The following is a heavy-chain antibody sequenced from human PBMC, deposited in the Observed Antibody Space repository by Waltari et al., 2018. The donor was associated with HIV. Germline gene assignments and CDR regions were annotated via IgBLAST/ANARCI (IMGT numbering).Heavy chain of an antibody. CDR1: GYTFTANY. CDR2: INPKSGVT. J-gene: IGHJ6*02. V-gene: IGHV1-2*06. CDR3: FYYSNTESYGLDV. D-gene: IGHD3-22*01. Sequence: QGQLVQSGAEVKKPGDSVKVYCKASGYTFTANYLPWVRQAPGQGLEWMVRINPKSGVTHYAQKFQDKVTVTRDTSITTAYMELSILRSDDTARYFCFYYSNTESYGLDVWGQGTTVTVSS.